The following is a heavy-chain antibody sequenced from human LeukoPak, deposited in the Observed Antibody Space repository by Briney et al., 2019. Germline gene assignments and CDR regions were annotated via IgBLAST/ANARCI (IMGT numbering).Heavy chain of an antibody. V-gene: IGHV1-18*01. J-gene: IGHJ4*02. CDR1: GYSFSMYG. CDR2: IAANSGDT. Sequence: ASVKVSCKASGYSFSMYGFSWARQAPGQGLEWMGWIAANSGDTNYAQKVQGRGTMTTDTSTTTAYMELRSLRSDDTAVYYCVRGAYGEVFAYWGQGTLVTVSS. D-gene: IGHD4-17*01. CDR3: VRGAYGEVFAY.